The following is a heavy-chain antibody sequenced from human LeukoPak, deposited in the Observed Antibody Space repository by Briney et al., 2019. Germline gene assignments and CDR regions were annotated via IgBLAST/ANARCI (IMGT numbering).Heavy chain of an antibody. CDR3: ARGGTICGPRDY. V-gene: IGHV3-21*01. CDR1: GLTFSSYS. CDR2: ISSSSSYI. J-gene: IGHJ4*02. D-gene: IGHD3-3*01. Sequence: GGSVRLSCAASGLTFSSYSMNWVRQAPGKGRESVSSISSSSSYIYYADSVKGRFSISRDKAKNSLYLQMNSLRAEDTAVYYCARGGTICGPRDYWGQGTLVTVSS.